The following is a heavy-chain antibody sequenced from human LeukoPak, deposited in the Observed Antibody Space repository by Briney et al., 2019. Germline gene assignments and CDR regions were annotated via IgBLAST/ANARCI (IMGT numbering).Heavy chain of an antibody. J-gene: IGHJ4*02. CDR2: IYPGDSDT. V-gene: IGHV5-51*01. CDR1: GYSFTSYW. CDR3: ARHGRRDGYSSVDY. D-gene: IGHD5-24*01. Sequence: GESLKISCKGSGYSFTSYWIGCVLQMPGKGLEWMGIIYPGDSDTRYSPSFQGQVTISADKSISTAYLQWSSLKASDTAMYYRARHGRRDGYSSVDYWGQGTLVTVSS.